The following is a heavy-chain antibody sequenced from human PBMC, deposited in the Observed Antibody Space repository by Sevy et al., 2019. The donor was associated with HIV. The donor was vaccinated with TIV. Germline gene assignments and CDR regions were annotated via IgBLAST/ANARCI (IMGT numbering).Heavy chain of an antibody. CDR3: ATRVSTMFQGVIMGYCYYGMDV. V-gene: IGHV1-24*01. CDR2: FDPEDGET. CDR1: GYTLTELS. J-gene: IGHJ6*02. D-gene: IGHD3-10*01. Sequence: ASVKVSCKVSGYTLTELSMHWVRQAPGKGLEWMGGFDPEDGETIYAQKLQGRVTMTENTSTDTAYMELSNLRSEDTAVYYCATRVSTMFQGVIMGYCYYGMDVWGQRTTGTASS.